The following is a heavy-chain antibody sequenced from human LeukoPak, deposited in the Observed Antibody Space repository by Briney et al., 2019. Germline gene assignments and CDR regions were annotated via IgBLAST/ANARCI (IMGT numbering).Heavy chain of an antibody. D-gene: IGHD6-19*01. Sequence: GGSLRLSCAASGVTVSSNYMSWVRQAPGKGLGWGSVIYSGGSTYYADSVKGRFTISRHNSKNTLYLQMNSLRAEDTAVYYCARRAVAGFGFWWGQGTLVTVSS. V-gene: IGHV3-53*04. J-gene: IGHJ4*02. CDR1: GVTVSSNY. CDR2: IYSGGST. CDR3: ARRAVAGFGFW.